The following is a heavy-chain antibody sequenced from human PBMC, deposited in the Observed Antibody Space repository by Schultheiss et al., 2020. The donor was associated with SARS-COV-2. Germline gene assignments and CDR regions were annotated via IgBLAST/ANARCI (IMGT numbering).Heavy chain of an antibody. V-gene: IGHV4-61*02. Sequence: SETLSLTCTVSGGSISSGGYYWSWIRQHPGKGLEWIGRIYTSGSTNYNPSLKSRVTMSVDRSKNQFSLKLSSVTAADTAVYNCARVRLRGYSDDEIPYYYYGMDVWGQGTTVTVSS. CDR2: IYTSGST. J-gene: IGHJ6*02. CDR3: ARVRLRGYSDDEIPYYYYGMDV. CDR1: GGSISSGGYY. D-gene: IGHD1-26*01.